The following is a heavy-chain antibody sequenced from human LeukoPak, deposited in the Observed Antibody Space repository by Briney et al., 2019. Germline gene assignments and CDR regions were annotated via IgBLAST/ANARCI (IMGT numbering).Heavy chain of an antibody. CDR2: IYYSGST. V-gene: IGHV4-39*01. CDR3: ARHGNIVVVPAAPFDY. D-gene: IGHD2-2*01. Sequence: PSETLSLTCTVSGGSISSSSYYWGWIRQPPGKGLEWIGSIYYSGSTYHNPSLKSRVTISVDTSKNQFSLKLSSVTAADTAVYYCARHGNIVVVPAAPFDYWGQGTLVTVSS. CDR1: GGSISSSSYY. J-gene: IGHJ4*02.